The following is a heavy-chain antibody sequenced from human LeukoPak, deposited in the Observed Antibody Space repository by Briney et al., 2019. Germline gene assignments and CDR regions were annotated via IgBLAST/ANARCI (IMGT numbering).Heavy chain of an antibody. CDR3: AKDLGYCSSTSCYSHAFDI. D-gene: IGHD2-2*02. Sequence: PGGSLRLSCAASGFTFDDYAMHWVRHAPGKGLEWVSGISWNSGSIGYADSVKGRFTISRDNAKNSLYLQMNSLRAEDTALYYCAKDLGYCSSTSCYSHAFDIWGQGTMVTVSS. CDR1: GFTFDDYA. J-gene: IGHJ3*02. V-gene: IGHV3-9*01. CDR2: ISWNSGSI.